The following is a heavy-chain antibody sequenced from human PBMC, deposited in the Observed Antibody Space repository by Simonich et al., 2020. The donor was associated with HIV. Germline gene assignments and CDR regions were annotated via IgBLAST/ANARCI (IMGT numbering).Heavy chain of an antibody. CDR3: ARRHPTTVTTPYFDY. CDR2: INHRGST. CDR1: GGSFRGYY. Sequence: QVQLQQWGAGLLKPSETLSLTCAVYGGSFRGYYWSWLRQPPGKGLEWIGEINHRGSTNYNPSLKSRVTISVDTSKNQFSLKLSSVTAADTAVYYCARRHPTTVTTPYFDYWGQGTLVTVSS. J-gene: IGHJ4*02. V-gene: IGHV4-34*01. D-gene: IGHD4-17*01.